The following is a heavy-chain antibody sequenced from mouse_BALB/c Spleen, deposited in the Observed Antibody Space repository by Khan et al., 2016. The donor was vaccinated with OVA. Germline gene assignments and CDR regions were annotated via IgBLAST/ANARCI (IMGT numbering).Heavy chain of an antibody. V-gene: IGHV1-77*01. D-gene: IGHD1-1*01. CDR3: ARRDYGSSYPCFAY. Sequence: QVQLQQSGPELVKPGASVKMSCKASGYSFTDYIISWVKQRTGQGLQWIGEIYPGSGSIYSNEKFKGKATLTADKSSNTAYIQLSSLTSEDSAVYFCARRDYGSSYPCFAYWGQGTLVTVSA. J-gene: IGHJ3*01. CDR1: GYSFTDYI. CDR2: IYPGSGSI.